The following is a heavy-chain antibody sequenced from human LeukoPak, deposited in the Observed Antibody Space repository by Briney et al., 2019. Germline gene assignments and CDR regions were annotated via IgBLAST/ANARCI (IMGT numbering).Heavy chain of an antibody. Sequence: GASVKVSCKASGYTFTSYGISWVRQAPGQGLEWMGRISAYNGNTNYAQKLQGRVTMTTDTSTSTAYMELRSLRSDDTAVYYCARGLRYYYDSSGHNWFDPWGQGTLVTVSS. V-gene: IGHV1-18*01. J-gene: IGHJ5*02. D-gene: IGHD3-22*01. CDR3: ARGLRYYYDSSGHNWFDP. CDR2: ISAYNGNT. CDR1: GYTFTSYG.